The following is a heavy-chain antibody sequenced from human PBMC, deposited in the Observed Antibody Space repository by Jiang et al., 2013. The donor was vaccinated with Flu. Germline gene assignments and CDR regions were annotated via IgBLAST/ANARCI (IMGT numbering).Heavy chain of an antibody. J-gene: IGHJ4*02. CDR2: IYYSGST. CDR3: ARGSTYYDFWSGYFGYFDY. D-gene: IGHD3-3*01. Sequence: GPGLVKPSETLSLTCTVSGGSVSSGSYYWSWIRQPPGKGLEWIGYIYYSGSTNYNPSLKSRVTISVDTSKNQFSLKLSSVTAADTAVYYCARGSTYYDFWSGYFGYFDYWGQGTLVTVSS. V-gene: IGHV4-61*01. CDR1: GGSVSSGSYY.